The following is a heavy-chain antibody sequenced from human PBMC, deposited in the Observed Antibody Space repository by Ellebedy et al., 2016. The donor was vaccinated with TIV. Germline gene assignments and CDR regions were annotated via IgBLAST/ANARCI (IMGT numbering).Heavy chain of an antibody. D-gene: IGHD3-10*01. CDR1: GASTSSSY. Sequence: SETLSLTCTVSGASTSSSYWSWIRQTPGQDLEWIGFISNTGRTNYNPSLQSRVTISVDTSRNDFSLTLRSVTAADTAVYYCARDRRGSYDCWGQGTLLTGSS. V-gene: IGHV4-59*01. CDR2: ISNTGRT. CDR3: ARDRRGSYDC. J-gene: IGHJ4*02.